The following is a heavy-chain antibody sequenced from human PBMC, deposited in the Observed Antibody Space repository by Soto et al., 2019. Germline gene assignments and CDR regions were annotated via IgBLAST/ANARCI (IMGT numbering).Heavy chain of an antibody. D-gene: IGHD2-2*01. CDR3: ARDRPSPYCSSTSCSSYFDY. CDR2: ISYDGSNK. CDR1: GFTFNSYA. V-gene: IGHV3-30-3*01. J-gene: IGHJ4*02. Sequence: GGSLRLSCASSGFTFNSYAMQWVRQAPGKVLEWVAVISYDGSNKYYADSVKGRFTISRDNSKNTLYLQMNSLRAEDTAVYYCARDRPSPYCSSTSCSSYFDYWGQGTLVTVS.